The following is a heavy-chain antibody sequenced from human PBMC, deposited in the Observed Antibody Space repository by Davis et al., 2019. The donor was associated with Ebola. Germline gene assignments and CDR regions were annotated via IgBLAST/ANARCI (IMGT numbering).Heavy chain of an antibody. D-gene: IGHD2-21*01. Sequence: SETLSLTCAVSGGSISGYYWNWVRQPAGKGLEWIGRISPTGNTNHNPSLKSRVSISVDSSKNQFSLKLSSVTAADTAVYYCARDGVEGEYFDFWGQGTLITVSS. CDR2: ISPTGNT. CDR1: GGSISGYY. V-gene: IGHV4-4*07. CDR3: ARDGVEGEYFDF. J-gene: IGHJ4*02.